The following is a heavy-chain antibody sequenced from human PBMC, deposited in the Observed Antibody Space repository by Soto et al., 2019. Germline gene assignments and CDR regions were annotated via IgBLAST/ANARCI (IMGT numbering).Heavy chain of an antibody. CDR3: ARCVQPDYYGMDV. CDR1: GYPFTSYG. Sequence: ASVKVSCKASGYPFTSYGISWVRQAPGQGLEWMGWISAYNGNTNYAQKLQGRVTMTRNTSISTAYMELSSLRSEDTAVYYWARCVQPDYYGMDVWGQGTTVTVSS. D-gene: IGHD6-13*01. J-gene: IGHJ6*02. V-gene: IGHV1-18*04. CDR2: ISAYNGNT.